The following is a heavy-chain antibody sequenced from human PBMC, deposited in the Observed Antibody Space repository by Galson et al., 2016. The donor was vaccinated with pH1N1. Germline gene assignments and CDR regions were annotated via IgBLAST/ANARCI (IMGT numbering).Heavy chain of an antibody. Sequence: SLRLSCAASGFTFIDYAMSWVRQAPGKGLEWVSVISGRGDVTYYTDSVKGRFTISSDSSRNTVYLQMNTLRAEDTAIYYCARLKLYSSPNWLDPWGQGTLVTVSS. CDR1: GFTFIDYA. V-gene: IGHV3-23*01. J-gene: IGHJ5*02. CDR2: ISGRGDVT. D-gene: IGHD6-19*01. CDR3: ARLKLYSSPNWLDP.